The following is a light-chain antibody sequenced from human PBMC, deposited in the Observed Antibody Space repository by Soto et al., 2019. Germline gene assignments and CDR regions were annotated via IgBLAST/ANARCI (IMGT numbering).Light chain of an antibody. CDR1: QSIGGY. Sequence: SPINQCPSSLSASVGDRVTIPCRAIQSIGGYLTWYQQLPGKAPKLLIFAASGLQSGVPSRFSGSGSGTDFTLTISSLQPEDFATYYCQQSYSSPITFGQGTRLEIK. J-gene: IGKJ5*01. V-gene: IGKV1-39*01. CDR2: AAS. CDR3: QQSYSSPIT.